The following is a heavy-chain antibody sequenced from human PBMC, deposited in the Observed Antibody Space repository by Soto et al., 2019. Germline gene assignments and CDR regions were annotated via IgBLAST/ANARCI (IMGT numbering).Heavy chain of an antibody. V-gene: IGHV3-23*01. J-gene: IGHJ4*02. CDR1: GFTFSNYA. D-gene: IGHD6-13*01. CDR3: AEGVDSSNWYQAYFNY. Sequence: EVQLLESGGDLVQPGGSLRLSCAASGFTFSNYAMSWVRQAPGSGLEWVSSISGSGGSTFYTNSVKGRFTISRENFSNTLYLQMTSMRVDDAGVYYCAEGVDSSNWYQAYFNYWGQGDLVYISS. CDR2: ISGSGGST.